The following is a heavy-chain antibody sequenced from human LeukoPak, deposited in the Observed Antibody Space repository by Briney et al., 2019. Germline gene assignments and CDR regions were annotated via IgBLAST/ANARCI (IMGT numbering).Heavy chain of an antibody. CDR1: GYTFSGNY. CDR2: FDPASGSA. CDR3: ARLIGVIGPVAIDDFWTGYYDI. D-gene: IGHD3/OR15-3a*01. V-gene: IGHV1-46*01. J-gene: IGHJ4*02. Sequence: ASVKVSCKASGYTFSGNYVNWVRQAPGQGPDSLGLFDPASGSAYYTHNFQGRVIMTADMSTSTVYMEVSSLTYEDTVAYYCARLIGVIGPVAIDDFWTGYYDIWGQGTLVTVSS.